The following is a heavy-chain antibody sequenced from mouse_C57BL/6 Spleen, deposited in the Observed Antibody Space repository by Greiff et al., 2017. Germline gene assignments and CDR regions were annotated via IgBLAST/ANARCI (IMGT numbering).Heavy chain of an antibody. CDR2: IYPRDGST. V-gene: IGHV1-85*01. CDR1: GYTFTSYD. CDR3: AREGIYEGYYGRTMDY. Sequence: QVQLQQSGPELVKPGASVKLSCKASGYTFTSYDINWVKQRPGQGLEWIGWIYPRDGSTKYNEKFKGKATLTVDTSSSTAYMELHSLTSEDSAVYFGAREGIYEGYYGRTMDYWGQGTTVTVSS. J-gene: IGHJ4*01. D-gene: IGHD2-3*01.